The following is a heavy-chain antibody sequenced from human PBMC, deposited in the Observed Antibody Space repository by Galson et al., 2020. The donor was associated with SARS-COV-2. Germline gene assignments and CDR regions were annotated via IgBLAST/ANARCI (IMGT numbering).Heavy chain of an antibody. CDR2: FDPEEGET. D-gene: IGHD2-21*02. CDR1: RYTLTELS. V-gene: IGHV1-24*01. J-gene: IGHJ5*02. CDR3: ATSGLLFRTGWFDP. Sequence: ASVKVSCKVSRYTLTELSMHWVRQAPGKGLEGMGGFDPEEGETIYAQKFQGRVTMTEDTSTDTAYMELSSLRSEDTAVYYCATSGLLFRTGWFDPWGQGTLVTVSS.